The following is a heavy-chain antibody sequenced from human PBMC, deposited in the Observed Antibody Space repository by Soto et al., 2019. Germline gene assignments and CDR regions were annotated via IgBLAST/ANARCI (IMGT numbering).Heavy chain of an antibody. CDR3: AKDSGCVNNACAYDP. D-gene: IGHD1-20*01. V-gene: IGHV3-21*01. CDR1: GFSFSDYT. Sequence: EVHLVESGGGLVKPGGSLRLTCAGSGFSFSDYTMSWVRQAPGKGLEWVSSISRGSDYIFYADTVKGRFTISRDNARNSLYLQMSSLRAEDTAVYYCAKDSGCVNNACAYDPWGQGTLVSVSS. J-gene: IGHJ5*02. CDR2: ISRGSDYI.